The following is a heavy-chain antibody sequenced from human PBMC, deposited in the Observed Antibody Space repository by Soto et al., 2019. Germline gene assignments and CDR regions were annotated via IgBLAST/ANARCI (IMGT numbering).Heavy chain of an antibody. Sequence: GGSLRLSCAASGFTFSGSVMSWVRQSPGKGLEWVSTIGSSDVTYYADSVKGRFTISRDTSKNTVYLQMNRLRVEDTAIYYCAKRDSSGRHYFDSWGQGALVTVSS. CDR3: AKRDSSGRHYFDS. D-gene: IGHD3-22*01. V-gene: IGHV3-23*01. CDR1: GFTFSGSV. J-gene: IGHJ4*02. CDR2: IGSSDVT.